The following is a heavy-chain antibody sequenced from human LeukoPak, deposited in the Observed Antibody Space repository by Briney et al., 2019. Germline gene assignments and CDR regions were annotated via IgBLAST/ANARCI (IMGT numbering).Heavy chain of an antibody. D-gene: IGHD2-15*01. CDR2: ISDSGGST. CDR1: GFLFSSYA. V-gene: IGHV3-64D*09. Sequence: GGSLRLSCSASGFLFSSYAMHWVRQAPGKGLEYVSAISDSGGSTYYADSVKGRFTISRDNSKNTLYLQRSSLRAEDTAVYFCVRGYSFGPYGMDVWGQGTTVTVSS. J-gene: IGHJ6*02. CDR3: VRGYSFGPYGMDV.